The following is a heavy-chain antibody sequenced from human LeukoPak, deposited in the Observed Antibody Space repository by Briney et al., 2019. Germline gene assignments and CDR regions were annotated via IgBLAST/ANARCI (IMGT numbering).Heavy chain of an antibody. V-gene: IGHV3-21*01. D-gene: IGHD5-18*01. CDR3: ARGSGYSFGPEPIDY. Sequence: GGSLRLSCAASGFTFSSYSMNWVRQAPGKGLEWVSSISSSSSYIYYADSVKGRFTISRDNAKNSLYLQMNSLRAEDTAVYYCARGSGYSFGPEPIDYWGQGTLVTVSS. J-gene: IGHJ4*02. CDR2: ISSSSSYI. CDR1: GFTFSSYS.